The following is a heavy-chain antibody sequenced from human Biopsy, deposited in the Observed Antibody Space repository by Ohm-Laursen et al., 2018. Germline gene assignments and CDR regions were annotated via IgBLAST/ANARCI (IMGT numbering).Heavy chain of an antibody. CDR1: GYCLTELS. V-gene: IGHV1-24*01. J-gene: IGHJ4*02. CDR2: FAPENGRI. D-gene: IGHD1-1*01. Sequence: ESLKISCKVSGYCLTELSMHWVRQAPGQGLEWMGGFAPENGRIVYSQKFQGRVTMTEDTSTSTAYMEVWRLRSDDTAVYYCAADINVWNVNYWGQGTQVIVSS. CDR3: AADINVWNVNY.